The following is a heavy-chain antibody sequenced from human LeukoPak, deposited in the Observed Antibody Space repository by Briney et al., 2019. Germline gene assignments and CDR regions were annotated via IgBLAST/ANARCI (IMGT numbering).Heavy chain of an antibody. Sequence: GGSLRLSCAASGFTLSTYAMSWVRQAPGKGREWVSAISRSGDSRYYADSVKGRFTMSRDDSKSTLYLQMSSLRDEDTAVYYCVKDPQYSDTSGHWGQGTLVTVSS. J-gene: IGHJ4*02. V-gene: IGHV3-23*01. CDR2: ISRSGDSR. CDR3: VKDPQYSDTSGH. CDR1: GFTLSTYA. D-gene: IGHD3-22*01.